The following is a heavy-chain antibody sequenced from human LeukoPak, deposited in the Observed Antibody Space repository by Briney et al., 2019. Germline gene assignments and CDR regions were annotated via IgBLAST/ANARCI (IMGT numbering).Heavy chain of an antibody. CDR2: IKSDGIST. Sequence: GGSLRLSCAASGFTLSSYWIHWVRQAPGKGLVWVSRIKSDGISTSYADSVKGRFTISRDNAKNTLYLQMSSLRAEDTAVYYCARGDYFDYWGQGTLVTVSS. CDR1: GFTLSSYW. CDR3: ARGDYFDY. V-gene: IGHV3-74*01. J-gene: IGHJ4*02.